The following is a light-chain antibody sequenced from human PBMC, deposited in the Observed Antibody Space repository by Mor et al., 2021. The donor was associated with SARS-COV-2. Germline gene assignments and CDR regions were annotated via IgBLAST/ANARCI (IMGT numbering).Light chain of an antibody. V-gene: IGKV4-1*01. Sequence: SSNNKNYLASYQQKPGQSPKLLIYWASTRESGVPDRFGGSGSGTDFTLTISSLQAEDVAVYYCQQYYSTPRTFGQG. CDR3: QQYYSTPRT. CDR1: SSNNKNY. J-gene: IGKJ2*02. CDR2: WAS.